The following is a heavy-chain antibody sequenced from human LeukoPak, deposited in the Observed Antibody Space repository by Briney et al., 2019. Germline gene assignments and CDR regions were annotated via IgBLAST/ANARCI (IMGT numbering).Heavy chain of an antibody. J-gene: IGHJ4*02. D-gene: IGHD5-24*01. CDR2: IKQDGSKK. CDR1: GFTFSSYW. V-gene: IGHV3-7*04. Sequence: PGGSLRLSCAASGFTFSSYWMTWVRQAPGKGLGWVANIKQDGSKKSYVDSVKGRFTISRDNAKNSLYLQMNSLRAEDTAIYYCTRVGYIDEGIDYWGQGTLVTVSS. CDR3: TRVGYIDEGIDY.